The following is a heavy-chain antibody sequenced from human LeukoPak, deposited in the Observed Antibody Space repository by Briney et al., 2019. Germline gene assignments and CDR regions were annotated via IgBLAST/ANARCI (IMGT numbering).Heavy chain of an antibody. Sequence: SETLSLTCTVSGDSISNADSHWAWIRQPPGKGLEWIGSIYYSGKTYYDPSLRSRFTMSVDTSRNQFSLKLISVTAADTAVYYCARDSGYGNNDNWGQGTLVTVSS. CDR2: IYYSGKT. D-gene: IGHD5-12*01. J-gene: IGHJ4*02. CDR3: ARDSGYGNNDN. CDR1: GDSISNADSH. V-gene: IGHV4-39*02.